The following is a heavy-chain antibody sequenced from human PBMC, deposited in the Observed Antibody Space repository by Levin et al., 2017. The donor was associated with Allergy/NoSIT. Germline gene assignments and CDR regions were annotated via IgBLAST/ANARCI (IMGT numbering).Heavy chain of an antibody. D-gene: IGHD6-19*01. J-gene: IGHJ3*02. CDR2: ISNSATFT. Sequence: GESLKISCAATGFSFSSHSMNWVRQAPGKGLEWVSLISNSATFTNYADSVKGRFTVSRDNANNSFHLQMNSLRVEDTAVYYCARAVAGIWDAFDIWGQGTMVTVSS. CDR3: ARAVAGIWDAFDI. CDR1: GFSFSSHS. V-gene: IGHV3-21*01.